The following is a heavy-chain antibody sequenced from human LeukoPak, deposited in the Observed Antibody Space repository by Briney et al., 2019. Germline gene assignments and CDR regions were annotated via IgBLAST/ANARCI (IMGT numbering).Heavy chain of an antibody. D-gene: IGHD3-22*01. J-gene: IGHJ4*02. CDR1: GGSFSGYY. CDR2: INHSGST. CDR3: ARHHYYYDSSGYYFLFDY. Sequence: SETLSLTCAVYGGSFSGYYWSWIRQPPGKGLEWIGEINHSGSTNYNPSLKSRVTISVDTSKNQFSLKLSSVTAADTAVYYCARHHYYYDSSGYYFLFDYWGQGTLVTVSS. V-gene: IGHV4-34*01.